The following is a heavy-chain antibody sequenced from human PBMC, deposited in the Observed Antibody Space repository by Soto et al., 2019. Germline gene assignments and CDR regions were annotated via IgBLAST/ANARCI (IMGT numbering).Heavy chain of an antibody. CDR1: GYSIASGYY. CDR3: ARTFDYYGMDV. Sequence: SETLSLTCAVSGYSIASGYYWALIRQPPGKGLEWIGSIYHAGSVYYNPSLNSRVAMSLDTSDNHFSLKLTSVTAADTAVYYCARTFDYYGMDVWGQGNTVTVSS. J-gene: IGHJ6*02. CDR2: IYHAGSV. V-gene: IGHV4-38-2*01.